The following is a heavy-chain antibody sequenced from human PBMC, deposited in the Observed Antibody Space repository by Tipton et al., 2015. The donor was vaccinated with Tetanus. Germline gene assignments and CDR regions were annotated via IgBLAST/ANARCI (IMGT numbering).Heavy chain of an antibody. CDR2: IYSTART. D-gene: IGHD3-10*01. CDR3: ASVTYYDSGTYSSFDY. J-gene: IGHJ4*02. CDR1: GGSVSSGHYY. V-gene: IGHV4-61*01. Sequence: TLSLTCTVSGGSVSSGHYYWSWIRQPPGKGLEWIGYIYSTARTYYIPSLQSRVTMSLDTSKNQFSLNLSSVTAADTAFYYCASVTYYDSGTYSSFDYWGQGTLVTVSS.